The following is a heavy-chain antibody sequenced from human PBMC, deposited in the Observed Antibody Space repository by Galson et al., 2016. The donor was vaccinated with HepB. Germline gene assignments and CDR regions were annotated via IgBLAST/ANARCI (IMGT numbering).Heavy chain of an antibody. Sequence: SLRLSCAASGFTFDDYAMHWVRQAPGKGLEWVSTISWNNGSIGYADSVKGRFTISRDNAKNSLYRQMNSLRAEDTAFYYGAKGYSSGWYYFDYWGQGTLVTVSS. J-gene: IGHJ4*02. CDR3: AKGYSSGWYYFDY. V-gene: IGHV3-9*01. CDR1: GFTFDDYA. D-gene: IGHD6-19*01. CDR2: ISWNNGSI.